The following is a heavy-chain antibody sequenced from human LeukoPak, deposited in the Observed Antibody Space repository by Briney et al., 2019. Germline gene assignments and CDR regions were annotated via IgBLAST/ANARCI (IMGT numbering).Heavy chain of an antibody. CDR1: GFTLRRNY. Sequence: GGSPRLPCAAPGFTLRRNYMSWVRQAPGKGVGSGLDFYNGGSTYYADSVKGRFTISRDNSKNTLYLQMNSLRAEDTAVYYCAREVADTIFGVVIGYYFDYWGQGTLVTVSS. CDR3: AREVADTIFGVVIGYYFDY. J-gene: IGHJ4*02. CDR2: FYNGGST. D-gene: IGHD3-3*01. V-gene: IGHV3-53*01.